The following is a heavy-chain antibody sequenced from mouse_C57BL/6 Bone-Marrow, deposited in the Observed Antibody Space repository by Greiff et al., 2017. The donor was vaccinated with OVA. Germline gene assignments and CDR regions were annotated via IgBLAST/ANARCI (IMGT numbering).Heavy chain of an antibody. Sequence: VHLVESGAELMKPGASVKLSCKATGYTFTGYWIEWVKQRPGHGLEWIGEILPGSGSTNYNEKFKGKATLTADTSSNTAYMQLSSLTTEDSAIYYCAEMVTTLYYYAMDYWGQGTSVTVSS. CDR3: AEMVTTLYYYAMDY. CDR1: GYTFTGYW. J-gene: IGHJ4*01. CDR2: ILPGSGST. V-gene: IGHV1-9*01. D-gene: IGHD2-2*01.